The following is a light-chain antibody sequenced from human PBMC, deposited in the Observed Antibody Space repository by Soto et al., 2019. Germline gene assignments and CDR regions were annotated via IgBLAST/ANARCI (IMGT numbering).Light chain of an antibody. Sequence: ETVLTQSPGTLSLSPGERSILSCRASQSVSSTYLAWYQQKPGQAPRLLIYGASSRATGIPDRFSGSGSGTDFTLTISRLEPEDFAVYYCQQYGSSPPLTFGGGTKVDI. CDR3: QQYGSSPPLT. CDR1: QSVSSTY. V-gene: IGKV3-20*01. CDR2: GAS. J-gene: IGKJ4*01.